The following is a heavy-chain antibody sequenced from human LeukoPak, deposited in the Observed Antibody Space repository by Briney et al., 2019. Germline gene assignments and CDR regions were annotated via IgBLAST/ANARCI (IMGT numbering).Heavy chain of an antibody. J-gene: IGHJ4*02. CDR3: ARGGYCSSTSCYLLY. CDR2: IIPIFGTA. CDR1: GGTLSSYA. Sequence: SVKVSCKASGGTLSSYAISWVRRAPGQGLEWMGGIIPIFGTANYAQKFQGRVTITADESTSTAYMELSSLRSEDTAVYYCARGGYCSSTSCYLLYWGQGTLVTVSS. D-gene: IGHD2-2*01. V-gene: IGHV1-69*13.